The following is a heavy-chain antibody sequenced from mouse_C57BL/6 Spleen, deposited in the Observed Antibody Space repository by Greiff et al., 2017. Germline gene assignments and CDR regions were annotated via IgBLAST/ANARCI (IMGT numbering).Heavy chain of an antibody. Sequence: VQLQQPGAELVRPGSSVKLSCKASGYTFTSYWMHWVKQRPIQGLEWIGNIDPSDSETHYNQKFKDKATLTVDKSSSTAYMQLSSLTSEDSAVYYCAREDGTFGGFAYWGQGTLVTVSA. J-gene: IGHJ3*01. CDR3: AREDGTFGGFAY. D-gene: IGHD2-1*01. CDR1: GYTFTSYW. CDR2: IDPSDSET. V-gene: IGHV1-52*01.